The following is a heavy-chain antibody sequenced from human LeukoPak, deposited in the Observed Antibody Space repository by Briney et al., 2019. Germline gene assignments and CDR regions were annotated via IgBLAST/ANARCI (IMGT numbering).Heavy chain of an antibody. Sequence: ASVKVSCKASGYTFTSYGISWVRQAPGQGLEWMGWINPNSGGTNYAQKFQGRVTMTRDTSISTAYMELSRLRSDDTAVYYCAREDCSSTSCYFWFDPWGQGTLVTVSS. CDR2: INPNSGGT. D-gene: IGHD2-2*01. V-gene: IGHV1-2*02. CDR1: GYTFTSYG. J-gene: IGHJ5*02. CDR3: AREDCSSTSCYFWFDP.